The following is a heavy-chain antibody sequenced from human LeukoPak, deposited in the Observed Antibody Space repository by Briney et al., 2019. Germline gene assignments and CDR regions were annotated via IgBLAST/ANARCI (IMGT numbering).Heavy chain of an antibody. J-gene: IGHJ1*01. D-gene: IGHD2-15*01. CDR1: GFTFSDHY. CDR3: ARRSGRPPTIQR. V-gene: IGHV3-11*03. CDR2: ISTTSDYT. Sequence: GGSLRLSCAASGFTFSDHYMSWIRQAAPGKGLEWISYISTTSDYTNYAASVKGRFTISRDNAKNSLYLQMNSLRAEDTAVYYCARRSGRPPTIQRWGQGTLVTVSS.